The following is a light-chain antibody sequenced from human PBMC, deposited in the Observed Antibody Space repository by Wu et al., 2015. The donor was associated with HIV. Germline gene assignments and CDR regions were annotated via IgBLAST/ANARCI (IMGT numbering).Light chain of an antibody. CDR3: QQYNSYST. J-gene: IGKJ5*01. CDR1: QSISPW. V-gene: IGKV1-5*03. Sequence: DIQMTQSPSTLSASVGDRVTIICRASQSISPWLAWYQQKPGKAPKLLIYKTSTLESGVPSRFSGSGSGTEFTLTISSLQPDDFATYYCQQYNSYSTFGQGTRLDIK. CDR2: KTS.